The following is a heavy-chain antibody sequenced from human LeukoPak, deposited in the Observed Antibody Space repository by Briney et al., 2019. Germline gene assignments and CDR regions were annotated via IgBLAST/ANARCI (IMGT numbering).Heavy chain of an antibody. CDR3: ARGSTSWYVGWFDP. V-gene: IGHV4-38-2*02. J-gene: IGHJ5*02. D-gene: IGHD6-13*01. CDR2: IHHTGST. CDR1: NYSISSDYY. Sequence: SETLSLTCSVSNYSISSDYYWGWIRQPPGKGLEWIGSIHHTGSTDFNASLKSRVTMSIDVSKNQLSLKVTSVTAADTAVYYCARGSTSWYVGWFDPWGQGTQVTLSS.